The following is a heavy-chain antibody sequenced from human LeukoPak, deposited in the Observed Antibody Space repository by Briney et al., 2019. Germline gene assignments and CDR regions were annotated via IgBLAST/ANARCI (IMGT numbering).Heavy chain of an antibody. CDR2: IHTGSSPT. V-gene: IGHV3-48*03. Sequence: PGGSLRLSCEGSGFTFSSYEMNWVRQAPGKGLEWVSYIHTGSSPTSYADSVKGRFTISRDNAKNSLYLQMNSLRAEDTAVYYCARVRSYFYYYYMDVWGKGTMVTVS. J-gene: IGHJ6*03. CDR1: GFTFSSYE. D-gene: IGHD3-10*01. CDR3: ARVRSYFYYYYMDV.